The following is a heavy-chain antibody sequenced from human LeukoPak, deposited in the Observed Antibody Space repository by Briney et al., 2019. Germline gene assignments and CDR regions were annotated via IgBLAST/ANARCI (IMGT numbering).Heavy chain of an antibody. CDR2: IYHSGST. V-gene: IGHV4-38-2*02. Sequence: PSETLSLTCTVSGYSISSGYYWGWIRQPPGKGLEWIGSIYHSGSTYYNPSLKSRVTISVDTSKNQFSLKLSSVTAADTAVYYCARYGSGSYYNPGYYYYYMDVWGKGTTVTISS. J-gene: IGHJ6*03. D-gene: IGHD3-10*01. CDR1: GYSISSGYY. CDR3: ARYGSGSYYNPGYYYYYMDV.